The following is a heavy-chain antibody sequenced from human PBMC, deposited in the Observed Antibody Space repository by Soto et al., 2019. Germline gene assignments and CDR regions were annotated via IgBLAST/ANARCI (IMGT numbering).Heavy chain of an antibody. CDR2: IWYDGSNK. CDR3: ARADYGDLRAFDY. V-gene: IGHV3-33*01. J-gene: IGHJ4*02. D-gene: IGHD4-17*01. CDR1: GFTFNNYA. Sequence: PGGSLRLSCAASGFTFNNYAMHWVRQAPGKGLEWVAVIWYDGSNKYYADSVKGRFTISRDNSKNTLYLQMNSLRAADTAVYSCARADYGDLRAFDYWGQGTLVTVSS.